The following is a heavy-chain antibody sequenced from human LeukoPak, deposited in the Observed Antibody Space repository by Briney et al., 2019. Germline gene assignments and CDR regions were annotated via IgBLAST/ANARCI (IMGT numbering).Heavy chain of an antibody. J-gene: IGHJ6*02. V-gene: IGHV3-48*03. Sequence: GSLRLSCAASGFTLSSYEMNWVRQAPGKGLEWISYISSSGNTIYYADSVKGRFTMSRDNAKNSLYLQMNSLRAEDTAIYCCARENFAVRGVIKDYYYGMDVWGQGTTVTVSS. CDR3: ARENFAVRGVIKDYYYGMDV. CDR1: GFTLSSYE. D-gene: IGHD3-10*01. CDR2: ISSSGNTI.